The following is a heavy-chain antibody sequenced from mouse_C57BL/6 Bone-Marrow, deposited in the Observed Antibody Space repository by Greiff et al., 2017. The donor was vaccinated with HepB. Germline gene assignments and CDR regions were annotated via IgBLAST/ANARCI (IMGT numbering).Heavy chain of an antibody. D-gene: IGHD1-1*01. Sequence: QVHVKQPGAELVKPGASEKLSCKASGYTFTSYWMQWVKQRPGQGLEWIGEIDPSDSYTNYNQKFKGKATLTVDTSSSTAYMQLSSLTSEDSAVYYCARGLITTVDYYAMDYWGQGTSVTVSS. J-gene: IGHJ4*01. CDR3: ARGLITTVDYYAMDY. V-gene: IGHV1-50*01. CDR1: GYTFTSYW. CDR2: IDPSDSYT.